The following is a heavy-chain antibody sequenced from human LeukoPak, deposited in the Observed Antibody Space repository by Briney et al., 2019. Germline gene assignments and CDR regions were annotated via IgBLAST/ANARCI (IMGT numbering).Heavy chain of an antibody. V-gene: IGHV3-30*03. J-gene: IGHJ4*02. CDR3: ASGSLGHYYDSSGYEY. Sequence: GGSLRLSCAASGFSLSSYGMNWVRQAPGKGLEWVGGIKFDGIQEFYADSVKGRFTVSKDTSKNTLHLQMDSLRAEDTAVYYCASGSLGHYYDSSGYEYWGQGTLVTVSS. CDR2: IKFDGIQE. CDR1: GFSLSSYG. D-gene: IGHD3-22*01.